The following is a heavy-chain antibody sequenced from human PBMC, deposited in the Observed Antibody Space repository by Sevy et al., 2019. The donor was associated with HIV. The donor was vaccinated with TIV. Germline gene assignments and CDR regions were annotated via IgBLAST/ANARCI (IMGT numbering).Heavy chain of an antibody. CDR2: ISLYNGDT. CDR1: GYTFTNYR. CDR3: ARDSCSGGSCYQSGVY. J-gene: IGHJ4*02. D-gene: IGHD2-15*01. V-gene: IGHV1-18*01. Sequence: ASVKVSCKAYGYTFTNYRINWVRQAPGQGLEWMGWISLYNGDTNYAQKFQGRVSMTTDTSTTTGYMELRSLRSDDTAVYYCARDSCSGGSCYQSGVYWGQGTLVTVSS.